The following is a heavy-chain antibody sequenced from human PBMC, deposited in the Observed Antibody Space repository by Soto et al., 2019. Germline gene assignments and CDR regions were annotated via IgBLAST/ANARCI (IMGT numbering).Heavy chain of an antibody. D-gene: IGHD2-2*01. J-gene: IGHJ6*02. V-gene: IGHV1-2*02. CDR3: ARDFRDIVVVPATVDYYYYGMDV. CDR1: GGTFSSYA. Sequence: QVQLVQSGAEVKKPGSSVKVSCKASGGTFSSYAISWVRQAPGQGLEWMGWINPNSGGTNYAQKFQGRVTMTRDTSISTAYMELSRLRSDDTAVYYCARDFRDIVVVPATVDYYYYGMDVWGQGTTVTVSS. CDR2: INPNSGGT.